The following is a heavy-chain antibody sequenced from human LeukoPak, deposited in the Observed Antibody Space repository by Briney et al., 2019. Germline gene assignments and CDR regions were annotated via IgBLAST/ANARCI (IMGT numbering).Heavy chain of an antibody. D-gene: IGHD6-13*01. Sequence: SETLSLTCAVYGGSFSGYYWSWIRQPPGKGLEWIGEINHSGSTNYNPSLKSRVTISVDMSKNQFSLKLSSVTAADTAVYYCARALYSSLFQHWGQGTLVTVSS. J-gene: IGHJ1*01. V-gene: IGHV4-34*01. CDR1: GGSFSGYY. CDR3: ARALYSSLFQH. CDR2: INHSGST.